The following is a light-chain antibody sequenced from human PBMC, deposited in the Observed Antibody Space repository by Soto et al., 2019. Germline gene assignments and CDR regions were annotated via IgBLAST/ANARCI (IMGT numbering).Light chain of an antibody. CDR3: CSYAGSYTWV. Sequence: QSVLTQPRSVSGSPGQSVTISCTGTSSDVGGYNYVSWYQQHPGKAPKVKIYDVSKRPSGVPDRFSGSKSGNTASLTISGLQAEDEADYYCCSYAGSYTWVFGGGTKLTVL. CDR2: DVS. J-gene: IGLJ3*02. V-gene: IGLV2-11*01. CDR1: SSDVGGYNY.